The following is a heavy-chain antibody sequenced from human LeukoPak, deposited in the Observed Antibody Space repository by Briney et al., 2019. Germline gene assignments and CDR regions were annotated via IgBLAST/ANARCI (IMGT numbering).Heavy chain of an antibody. CDR2: ISGSGGNT. Sequence: PGGSLRLSCAASGFTFSSYAMNWVRQAPGKGLEWVSGISGSGGNTYFADSVKGRFTISRDNLKNTLYLQMNSLRADDTAVYYCAKRPHYDFWSGKRYYYYYYMDVWGKGTTVTVSS. V-gene: IGHV3-23*01. J-gene: IGHJ6*03. CDR1: GFTFSSYA. D-gene: IGHD3-3*01. CDR3: AKRPHYDFWSGKRYYYYYYMDV.